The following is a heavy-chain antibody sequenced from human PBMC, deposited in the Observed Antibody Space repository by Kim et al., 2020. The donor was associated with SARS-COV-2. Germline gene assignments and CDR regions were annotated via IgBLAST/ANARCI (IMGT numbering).Heavy chain of an antibody. Sequence: GGSLRLSCAASGFTVSSNYMSWVRQAPGKGLEWVSVIYSGGSTYYADSVKGRFTISRHNSKNTLYLQMNSLRAEDTAVYYCARGGDDSSGYIDDAFDIWGQGTMVTVSS. CDR2: IYSGGST. D-gene: IGHD3-22*01. V-gene: IGHV3-53*04. J-gene: IGHJ3*02. CDR1: GFTVSSNY. CDR3: ARGGDDSSGYIDDAFDI.